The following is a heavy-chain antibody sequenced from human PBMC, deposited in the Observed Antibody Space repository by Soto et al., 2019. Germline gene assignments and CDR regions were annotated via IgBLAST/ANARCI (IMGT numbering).Heavy chain of an antibody. V-gene: IGHV3-48*01. J-gene: IGHJ3*02. Sequence: ESGGGLVQPGGSLRLSCAASGFTFSSYSMNWVRQAPGKGLEWVSYISSSSSTIYYADSVKGRFTISRDNAKNSLYLQMNSLRAEDTAVYYCARDPSGDYEDAFDIWGQGTMVTVSS. CDR3: ARDPSGDYEDAFDI. CDR1: GFTFSSYS. CDR2: ISSSSSTI. D-gene: IGHD4-17*01.